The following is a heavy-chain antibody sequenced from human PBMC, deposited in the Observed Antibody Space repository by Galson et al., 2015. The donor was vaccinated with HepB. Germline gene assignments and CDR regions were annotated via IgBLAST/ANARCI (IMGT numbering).Heavy chain of an antibody. CDR3: ARDLVRGEPDYFDY. D-gene: IGHD3-10*01. CDR2: ISYDGSNK. V-gene: IGHV3-30-3*01. J-gene: IGHJ4*02. CDR1: GFTFSTYA. Sequence: SLRLSCAASGFTFSTYAMHWVRQAPGKGLEWVAVISYDGSNKYYADSVKGRFTISRDDSKNTLYLQMNSLRGEDTAVYYCARDLVRGEPDYFDYWGQGTLVSVSS.